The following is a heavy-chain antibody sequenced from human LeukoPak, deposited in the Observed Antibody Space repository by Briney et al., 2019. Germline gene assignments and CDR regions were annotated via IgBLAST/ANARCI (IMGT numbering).Heavy chain of an antibody. V-gene: IGHV4-38-2*01. CDR3: ARSTPRDAFDI. D-gene: IGHD2-2*01. CDR1: GYSISSGYY. CDR2: IYHSGST. Sequence: SETLSLTRAVSGYSISSGYYWGWIRQPPGKGLEWIGSIYHSGSTYYNPSLKSRVTISVDTSKNQFSLKLSSVTAADTAVYYCARSTPRDAFDIWGQGTMVTVSS. J-gene: IGHJ3*02.